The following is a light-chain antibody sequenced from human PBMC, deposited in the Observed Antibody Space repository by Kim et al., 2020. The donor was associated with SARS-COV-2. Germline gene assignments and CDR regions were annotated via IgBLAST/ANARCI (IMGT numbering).Light chain of an antibody. CDR1: QGIRND. J-gene: IGKJ4*01. Sequence: AIQMTQSPSSLSASVGDRVTITCRASQGIRNDLGWYQQKPGRAPNLLIYATSTLQSGVPSRFSGSGSGTDFTLTISSLQPEDVATYYCLQHYDYPLTFGGGTKLEI. CDR3: LQHYDYPLT. V-gene: IGKV1-6*01. CDR2: ATS.